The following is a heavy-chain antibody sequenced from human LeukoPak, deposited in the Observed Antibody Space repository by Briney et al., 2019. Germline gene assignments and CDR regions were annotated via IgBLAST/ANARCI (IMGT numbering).Heavy chain of an antibody. CDR3: TTSPTAYYYGIDV. Sequence: GGSLRLSCAASGFTFSNAWMSWVRQAPGKGLEWVGRIKSKTDGGTTDYAAPVKGRFTISRDDSKNTLYLQMNSLKTEDTAVYYCTTSPTAYYYGIDVWGQGTTVTVSS. CDR1: GFTFSNAW. V-gene: IGHV3-15*01. CDR2: IKSKTDGGTT. J-gene: IGHJ6*02. D-gene: IGHD5-18*01.